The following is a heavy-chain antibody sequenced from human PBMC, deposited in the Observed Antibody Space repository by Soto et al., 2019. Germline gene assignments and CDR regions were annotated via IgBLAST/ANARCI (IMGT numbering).Heavy chain of an antibody. CDR2: INHLETT. CDR3: ARGGGFDSFDH. V-gene: IGHV4-30-2*01. D-gene: IGHD3-10*01. CDR1: GASITYGAYS. Sequence: QLQLHMSGSGLVKPSQTLSLTCTVSGASITYGAYSWSWIRQTPGKGLEWIGHINHLETTFYNPSFESRLTLSIDRTKNQFSLNLKSMSAADRAVYFCARGGGFDSFDHWGQGILVTVSS. J-gene: IGHJ4*02.